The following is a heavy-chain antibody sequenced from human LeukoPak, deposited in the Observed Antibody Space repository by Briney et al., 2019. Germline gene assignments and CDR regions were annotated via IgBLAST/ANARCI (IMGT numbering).Heavy chain of an antibody. CDR2: IRYDGSNK. V-gene: IGHV3-30*02. CDR3: AKDIGVGFCSRTTCYIFDF. D-gene: IGHD2-2*01. CDR1: GFTFSNSD. Sequence: GGSLRLSCAASGFTFSNSDIHWVRQAPGKGLEWLAFIRYDGSNKYYADSVKDRFTISRDNSKSTLYLQMSSLRAEDSAVYYCAKDIGVGFCSRTTCYIFDFWGQGTLVTVSS. J-gene: IGHJ4*02.